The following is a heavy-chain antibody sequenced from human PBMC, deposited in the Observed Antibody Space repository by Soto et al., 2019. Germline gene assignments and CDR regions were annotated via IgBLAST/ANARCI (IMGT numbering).Heavy chain of an antibody. D-gene: IGHD1-1*01. CDR3: VEGWNDF. CDR1: GFMFSSAW. CDR2: IKSKNDGRAA. Sequence: EVQVVESGGDLVEPGGSLRLSCVTSGFMFSSAWMSWVRQGPGKGLEWVARIKSKNDGRAADYAAPVNGRFSISRDDSKITVYQQMHSLRAEDTALYYCVEGWNDFWGQGTLVTVSS. J-gene: IGHJ4*02. V-gene: IGHV3-15*01.